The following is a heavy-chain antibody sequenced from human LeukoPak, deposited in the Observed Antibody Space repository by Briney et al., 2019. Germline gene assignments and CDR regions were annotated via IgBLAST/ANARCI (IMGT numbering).Heavy chain of an antibody. J-gene: IGHJ4*02. CDR3: ATIAVAGPFDY. CDR1: GYTFTSYY. CDR2: INPSGGST. D-gene: IGHD6-19*01. Sequence: ASVKVSCKASGYTFTSYYMHWVRQAPGRGLEWTGIINPSGGSTSYAQKFQGRVTMTRDTSTSTVYMELSSLRSEDTAVYYCATIAVAGPFDYWGQGTLVTVSS. V-gene: IGHV1-46*01.